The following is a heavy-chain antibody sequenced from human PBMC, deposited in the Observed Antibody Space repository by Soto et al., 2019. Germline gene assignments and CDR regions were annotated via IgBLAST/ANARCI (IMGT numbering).Heavy chain of an antibody. CDR3: ARFSPQNSYALNLFDF. D-gene: IGHD5-18*01. CDR2: ISSSGSNI. CDR1: GFTFSDYY. J-gene: IGHJ5*01. V-gene: IGHV3-11*01. Sequence: GGSLRLSCAASGFTFSDYYLSWIRQAPGKGLEWVSYISSSGSNIYYADSVKGRFTISRDNAKNSLYLQMNSLRAEDTAVYYCARFSPQNSYALNLFDFWGQGSLVTVSS.